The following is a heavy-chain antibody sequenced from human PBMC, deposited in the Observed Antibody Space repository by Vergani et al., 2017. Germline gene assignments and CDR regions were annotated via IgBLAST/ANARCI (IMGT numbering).Heavy chain of an antibody. CDR1: GFTFSSYA. J-gene: IGHJ6*03. D-gene: IGHD3-3*01. Sequence: EVQLLESGGGLVQPGGSLRLSCAASGFTFSSYAMSWVRQAPGKGLEWVSAISGSGGSTYYADSVKGRFTISRDNSKNSLYLQMNSLRAEDMAVYYCARDTPDYDLYYYYYMDVWGKGTTVTVSS. CDR3: ARDTPDYDLYYYYYMDV. CDR2: ISGSGGST. V-gene: IGHV3-23*01.